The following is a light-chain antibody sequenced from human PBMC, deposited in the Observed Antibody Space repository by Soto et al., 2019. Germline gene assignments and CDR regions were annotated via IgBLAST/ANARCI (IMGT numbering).Light chain of an antibody. J-gene: IGKJ2*01. Sequence: EIVLTQSPGTLSLSPGERATLSCRASQSVSSSYLAWYQQKPGQAPRLLIYGASSRATGIPDRFSGSGSGTDFTLTISRLELEDFAVYYCPQYGSSPYTFGQGTKLEIK. CDR2: GAS. CDR3: PQYGSSPYT. V-gene: IGKV3-20*01. CDR1: QSVSSSY.